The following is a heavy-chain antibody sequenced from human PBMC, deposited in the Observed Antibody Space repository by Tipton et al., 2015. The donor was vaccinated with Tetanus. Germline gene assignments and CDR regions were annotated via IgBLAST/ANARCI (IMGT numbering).Heavy chain of an antibody. V-gene: IGHV4-4*07. CDR1: GDSFSPYY. Sequence: LRLSCTVSGDSFSPYYWTWIRQPAGKGLEWIGRVHSSGINAYNPSLKSRVTMSVDTSRGLFSLKLTSVTAADSALYYCARENWYYDYWGRGILVAVSS. D-gene: IGHD3-10*01. J-gene: IGHJ4*02. CDR3: ARENWYYDY. CDR2: VHSSGIN.